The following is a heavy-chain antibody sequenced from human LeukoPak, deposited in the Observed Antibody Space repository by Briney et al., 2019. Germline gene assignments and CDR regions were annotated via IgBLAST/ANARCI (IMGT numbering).Heavy chain of an antibody. J-gene: IGHJ3*01. Sequence: GGSLRLSCATSGFSFSSYAMTWVRQAPGKGLERVSSISDSGRSTYYTDSVKGRFTISRDNSKNTLYLQMNSLRAEDTAVYFCARARGTTRNPLDSWGQGTVVTVSS. CDR2: ISDSGRST. CDR3: ARARGTTRNPLDS. CDR1: GFSFSSYA. V-gene: IGHV3-23*01. D-gene: IGHD1-1*01.